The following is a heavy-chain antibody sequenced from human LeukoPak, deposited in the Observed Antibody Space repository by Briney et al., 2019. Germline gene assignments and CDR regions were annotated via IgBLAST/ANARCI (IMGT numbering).Heavy chain of an antibody. D-gene: IGHD3-3*01. CDR1: GGSISGSSYY. CDR2: IYYSGST. J-gene: IGHJ4*02. Sequence: SETLSLTCTVSGGSISGSSYYWGWIRQPPGKGLEWIGSIYYSGSTYYNPSLKSRVTISVDTSKNQFSLKLNSVTAADTAVYYCARQDGYDFWSGYRQPYYFDYWGQGTLVTVSS. CDR3: ARQDGYDFWSGYRQPYYFDY. V-gene: IGHV4-39*01.